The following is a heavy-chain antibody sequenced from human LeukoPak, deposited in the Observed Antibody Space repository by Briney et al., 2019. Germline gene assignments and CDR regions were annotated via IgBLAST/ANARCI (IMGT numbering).Heavy chain of an antibody. CDR1: GYTFTSYY. CDR3: AREIVVVPAARGPTSDY. Sequence: ASVKVSCKASGYTFTSYYMHWVRQAPGQGLEWMGMINPSGGSTSYAQKFQGRGTMTRDTSTSTVYMELSSLRSEDTAVYYCAREIVVVPAARGPTSDYRGQGTLVTVSS. D-gene: IGHD2-2*01. V-gene: IGHV1-46*01. CDR2: INPSGGST. J-gene: IGHJ4*02.